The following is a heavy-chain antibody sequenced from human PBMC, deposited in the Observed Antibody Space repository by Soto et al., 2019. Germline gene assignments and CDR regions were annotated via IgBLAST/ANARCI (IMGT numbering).Heavy chain of an antibody. CDR1: GYSFTSLD. J-gene: IGHJ4*02. CDR3: ARGVSAGDDY. Sequence: QVQLVQSGAEVREPGASVKVSCKASGYSFTSLDINWVRQTAGQGLEWTGWMEPSTGRTGYAQKFQGRVTMTSDTSINAAYMELTTRSSDDAAFYYRARGVSAGDDYWGQGTLVTVSS. D-gene: IGHD1-26*01. CDR2: MEPSTGRT. V-gene: IGHV1-8*01.